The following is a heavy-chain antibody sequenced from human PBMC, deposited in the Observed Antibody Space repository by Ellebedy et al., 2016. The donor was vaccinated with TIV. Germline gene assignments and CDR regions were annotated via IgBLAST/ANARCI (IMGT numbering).Heavy chain of an antibody. CDR2: ITSDGSST. D-gene: IGHD3-16*01. V-gene: IGHV3-74*01. J-gene: IGHJ6*03. CDR1: GFTLGNYE. Sequence: GGSLRLSXVASGFTLGNYEMTWVRQSPGKGLVWVSRITSDGSSTSYADSVEGRFTISRDNAKNTLYLQMNSLRAEDTAVYYCNKGDYMDVWGKGTTVNVS. CDR3: NKGDYMDV.